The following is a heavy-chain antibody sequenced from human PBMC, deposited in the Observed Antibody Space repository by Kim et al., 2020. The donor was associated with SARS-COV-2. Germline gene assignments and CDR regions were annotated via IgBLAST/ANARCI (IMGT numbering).Heavy chain of an antibody. Sequence: GGSLRLSCAASGFTFSSYAMHWVRQAPGKGLEWVAVISYDGSNKYYADSVKGRFTISRDNSKNTLYLQMNSLRAEDTAVYYCARSGDYYDSSGYSGYFDYWGQGTLVTVSS. CDR3: ARSGDYYDSSGYSGYFDY. D-gene: IGHD3-22*01. CDR1: GFTFSSYA. J-gene: IGHJ4*02. V-gene: IGHV3-30*04. CDR2: ISYDGSNK.